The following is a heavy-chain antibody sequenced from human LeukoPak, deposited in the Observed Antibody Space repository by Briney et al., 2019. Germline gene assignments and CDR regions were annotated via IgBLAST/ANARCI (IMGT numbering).Heavy chain of an antibody. CDR1: GGSISSYY. V-gene: IGHV4-4*07. J-gene: IGHJ5*02. Sequence: KSSETLSLTCTVSGGSISSYYWSWIRQPAGKGLEWIGRIYASGSTNYNPSLKSRVTMSLDTSKNQFSLNLSSVTAADTAVYYCARKALPGNWFDPWGQGTLVTVSS. CDR3: ARKALPGNWFDP. CDR2: IYASGST.